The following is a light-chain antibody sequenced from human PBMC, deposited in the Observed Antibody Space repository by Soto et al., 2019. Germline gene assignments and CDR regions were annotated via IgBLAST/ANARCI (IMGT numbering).Light chain of an antibody. CDR3: QQCGSSST. J-gene: IGKJ5*01. CDR2: GAS. V-gene: IGKV3-20*01. Sequence: ENELTQSPGTLSVSPGERATLSCRASQTFTNSFLSWFQQIPGQAPRLLIYGASMRATGIPDRFSGSGSGTDFTLTISRLEPEDFAVYYCQQCGSSSTFGQGTRLEIK. CDR1: QTFTNSF.